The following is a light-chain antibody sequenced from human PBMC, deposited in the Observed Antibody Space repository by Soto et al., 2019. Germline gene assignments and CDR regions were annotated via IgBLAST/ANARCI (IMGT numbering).Light chain of an antibody. Sequence: QSVLTQPASVSGSPGQSITISCTGTSSDVGGYNYVSWYQQHPGKAPKLMIYDVSNRPSGVSNRFSGSKSGNTAFLTISGLQAEDEADYYCSSYTTADTHVVFGGGTKVTVL. CDR3: SSYTTADTHVV. CDR2: DVS. V-gene: IGLV2-14*03. CDR1: SSDVGGYNY. J-gene: IGLJ2*01.